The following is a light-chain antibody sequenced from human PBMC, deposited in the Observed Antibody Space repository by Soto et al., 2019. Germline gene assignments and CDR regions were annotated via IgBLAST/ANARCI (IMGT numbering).Light chain of an antibody. CDR1: SSDVGGYNF. CDR2: DVN. J-gene: IGLJ1*01. CDR3: SSYTSSSTHV. V-gene: IGLV2-14*03. Sequence: QSALTQPASVSGSPGQSITISCTGTSSDVGGYNFVSWYQQHPGKVHKLMIFDVNNRQSGVSDRVSGAKSGNTGSLTISGLQGENEGDYYCSSYTSSSTHVFGSGTKLTVL.